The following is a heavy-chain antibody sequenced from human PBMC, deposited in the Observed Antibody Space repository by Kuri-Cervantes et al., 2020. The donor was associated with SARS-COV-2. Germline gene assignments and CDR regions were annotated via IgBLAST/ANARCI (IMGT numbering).Heavy chain of an antibody. CDR1: GFTFSSYA. V-gene: IGHV3-23*01. Sequence: GESLKISCAASGFTFSSYAVSWVRQAPGKGLEWVSAISGSGGSTYYADSVKGRFTISRDNSKNTLYLQMNSLRAEDTAVYYCASPRDSAYYDILTGYYFDYWGQGTLVTVSS. J-gene: IGHJ4*02. CDR2: ISGSGGST. D-gene: IGHD3-9*01. CDR3: ASPRDSAYYDILTGYYFDY.